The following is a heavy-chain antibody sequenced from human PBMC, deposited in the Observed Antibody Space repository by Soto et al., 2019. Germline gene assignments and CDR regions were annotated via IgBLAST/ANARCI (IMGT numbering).Heavy chain of an antibody. CDR1: GYTLTSYG. Sequence: ASVEVSCKASGYTLTSYGISWVRQARGQGLEWMGWISAYNGNTNYAQKLQGRVTMTTDTSTSTAYMELRSLRSDDTAVYYCARVITIFGVVIIPRYYFDYWGQGTLVTVSS. CDR3: ARVITIFGVVIIPRYYFDY. CDR2: ISAYNGNT. D-gene: IGHD3-3*01. V-gene: IGHV1-18*04. J-gene: IGHJ4*02.